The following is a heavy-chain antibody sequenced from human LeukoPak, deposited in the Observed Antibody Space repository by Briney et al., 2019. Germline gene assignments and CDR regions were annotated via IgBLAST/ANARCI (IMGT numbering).Heavy chain of an antibody. J-gene: IGHJ2*01. D-gene: IGHD3-22*01. CDR2: TRKKADSYTT. V-gene: IGHV3-72*01. CDR3: ARANYFDASGARHWSFDL. CDR1: GFTFSDHY. Sequence: GGSLTLSCAASGFTFSDHYMDWVRHAPGKGLEWVGRTRKKADSYTTEFAASVKGRFTISRDESSNSLYLQMNSLKPEDTAVYYCARANYFDASGARHWSFDLWGRGTLVTVSS.